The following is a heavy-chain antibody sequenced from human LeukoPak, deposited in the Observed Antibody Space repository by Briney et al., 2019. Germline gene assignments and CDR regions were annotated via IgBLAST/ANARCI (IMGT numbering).Heavy chain of an antibody. D-gene: IGHD6-13*01. CDR2: ISSSSSTI. CDR1: GFTFSSYA. CDR3: ARGFIAAAD. V-gene: IGHV3-48*01. Sequence: PGGSLRLSCAASGFTFSSYAMSWVRQAPGKGLEWVSYISSSSSTIYYADSVKGRFTISRDNAKNSLYLQMNSLRAEDTAVYYCARGFIAAADWGQGTLVTVSS. J-gene: IGHJ4*02.